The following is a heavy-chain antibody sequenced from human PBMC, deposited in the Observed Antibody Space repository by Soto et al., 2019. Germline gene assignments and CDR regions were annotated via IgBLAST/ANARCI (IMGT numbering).Heavy chain of an antibody. CDR3: AREREDYYDSSGYYADY. Sequence: ASAEVSCKASGYTFTSYGSSWVRQANGQGLEWMGWISAYNGNTNYAQKLQGRVTMTTDTSTSTAYMELRSLRSDDTAVYYCAREREDYYDSSGYYADYWGQGTLVTGSS. V-gene: IGHV1-18*04. CDR1: GYTFTSYG. CDR2: ISAYNGNT. J-gene: IGHJ4*02. D-gene: IGHD3-22*01.